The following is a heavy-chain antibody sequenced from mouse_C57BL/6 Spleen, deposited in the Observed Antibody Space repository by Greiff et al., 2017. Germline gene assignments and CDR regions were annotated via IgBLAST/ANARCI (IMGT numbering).Heavy chain of an antibody. CDR3: ARASGSSYDYAMDY. CDR1: GYTFTNYW. V-gene: IGHV1-63*01. D-gene: IGHD1-1*01. CDR2: IYPGGGYT. J-gene: IGHJ4*01. Sequence: QVHVKQSGAELVRPGTSVKMSCKASGYTFTNYWIGWAKQRPGHGLEWIGDIYPGGGYTNYNEKFKGKATLTADKSSSTAYMQFSSLTSEDSAIYYCARASGSSYDYAMDYWGQGTSVTVSS.